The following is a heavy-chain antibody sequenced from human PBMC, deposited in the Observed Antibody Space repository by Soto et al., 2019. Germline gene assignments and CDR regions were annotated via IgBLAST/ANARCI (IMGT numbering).Heavy chain of an antibody. V-gene: IGHV4-59*01. CDR1: GGSISSYY. J-gene: IGHJ6*01. CDR3: ARVQSTSCGYYYVVDF. CDR2: ISYSGST. D-gene: IGHD2-2*01. Sequence: SENLSDPSRISGGSISSYYWNWIRQAPGKGLEWIGFISYSGSTNYNPALTSRVTISVDTSKDQISLRLNSVTAAGTAVYYCARVQSTSCGYYYVVDFCGQGSTVTVSS.